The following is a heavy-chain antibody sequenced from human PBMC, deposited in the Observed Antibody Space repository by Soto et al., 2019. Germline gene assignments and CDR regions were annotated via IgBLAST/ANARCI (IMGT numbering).Heavy chain of an antibody. CDR2: IYYSGST. D-gene: IGHD5-12*01. Sequence: SETLCLTCTFRGAFISSDYWSWIQQPPRKGLEWIGYIYYSGSTNYNPSLKNRVTISVDTSKNQFSLKLSSVTAADTAVYYCARLGGYSGYDTDYWGQGTLVTVS. J-gene: IGHJ4*02. CDR3: ARLGGYSGYDTDY. CDR1: GAFISSDY. V-gene: IGHV4-59*08.